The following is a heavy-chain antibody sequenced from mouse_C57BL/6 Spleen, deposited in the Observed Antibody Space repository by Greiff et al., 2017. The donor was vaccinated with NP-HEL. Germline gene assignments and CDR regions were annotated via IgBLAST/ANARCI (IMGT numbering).Heavy chain of an antibody. V-gene: IGHV1-52*01. CDR2: IDPSDSET. CDR1: GYTFTSYW. CDR3: ARATERGGYYAMDY. J-gene: IGHJ4*01. Sequence: QVQLQQPGAELVRPGSSVKLSCKASGYTFTSYWMHWVKQRPIQGLEWIGNIDPSDSETHYNQKFKDKATLTVDKSSSTAYMQLSSLTSEDSAVYYCARATERGGYYAMDYWGKGTSVTVSS.